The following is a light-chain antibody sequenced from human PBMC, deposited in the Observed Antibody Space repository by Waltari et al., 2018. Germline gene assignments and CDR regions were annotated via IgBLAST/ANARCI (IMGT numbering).Light chain of an antibody. CDR1: HSNIGNNY. CDR3: GTWDSSLSGAV. V-gene: IGLV1-51*02. CDR2: ENS. Sequence: QSVLTQPPSVSAAPGQRVTISCSGGHSNIGNNYVSWYRQFPGTAPKLLIWENSGRPSGVPGRFSGSKAGTAATLDITGLQAGDEADYYCGTWDSSLSGAVFGGGTHLTVL. J-gene: IGLJ7*01.